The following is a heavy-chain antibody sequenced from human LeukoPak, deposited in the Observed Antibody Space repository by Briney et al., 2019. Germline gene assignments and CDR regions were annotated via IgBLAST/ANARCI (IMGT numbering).Heavy chain of an antibody. J-gene: IGHJ6*02. CDR1: GYTFTGYY. V-gene: IGHV1-2*02. CDR2: IKPNSGGT. CDR3: AREKQQLVPYCGMDV. Sequence: GASVKVSCKASGYTFTGYYMHWVRQAPGQGLEWMGWIKPNSGGTNYAQKFQGRVTMTRDTSISTAYMELGRLRSDDTAVYYCAREKQQLVPYCGMDVWGQGTTVTVSS. D-gene: IGHD6-13*01.